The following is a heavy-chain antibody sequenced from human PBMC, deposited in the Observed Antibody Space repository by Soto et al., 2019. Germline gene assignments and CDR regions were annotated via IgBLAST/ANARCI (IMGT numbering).Heavy chain of an antibody. J-gene: IGHJ4*02. CDR3: TGEVASGY. CDR1: GFSFSIYA. Sequence: PGGSLGLSCAASGFSFSIYAMNWVRQAPGKGLEWVSGISGGGGSKYYADSVKGRFTISRDNSRNTLFLEMNSLRGDDMAVYYCTGEVASGYWGQGTLVTVS. D-gene: IGHD2-8*02. CDR2: ISGGGGSK. V-gene: IGHV3-23*01.